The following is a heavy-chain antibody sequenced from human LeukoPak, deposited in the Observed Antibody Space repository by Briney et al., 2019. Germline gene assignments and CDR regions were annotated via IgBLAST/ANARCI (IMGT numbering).Heavy chain of an antibody. CDR1: GFTVSSNY. D-gene: IGHD2-21*02. CDR3: ARGSYCGGDCAFDI. V-gene: IGHV3-53*01. J-gene: IGHJ3*02. Sequence: PGRSLRLSCAASGFTVSSNYMSWVRQAPGKGLEWVSVIYSGGSTYYADSVKGRFTISRDNSKNTLYLQMNSLRAEDTAVYYCARGSYCGGDCAFDIWGQGTMVTVSS. CDR2: IYSGGST.